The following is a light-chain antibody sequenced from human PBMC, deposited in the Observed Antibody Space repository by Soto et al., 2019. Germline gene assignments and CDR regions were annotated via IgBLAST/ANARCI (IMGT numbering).Light chain of an antibody. J-gene: IGLJ1*01. CDR2: DVS. Sequence: QSALTQPRSVSGSPGQSVTISCTGTSSDVGGYNYVSWYQQHPGKAPKLMIYDVSKRPSGVPDRFSGSKSGNTASLTISGPQAEDEADYYCCSYAGSYTYVFGTGTNLTVL. CDR1: SSDVGGYNY. CDR3: CSYAGSYTYV. V-gene: IGLV2-11*01.